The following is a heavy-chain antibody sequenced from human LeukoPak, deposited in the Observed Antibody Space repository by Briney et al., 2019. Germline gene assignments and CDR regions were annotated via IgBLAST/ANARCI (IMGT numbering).Heavy chain of an antibody. Sequence: PSETLSLTCTVSGGSISGYYWSWIRQPPGKGLEWIGNIYYTGSTSYNPSLKSRVTISVGTSKNQFSLKLSSVTAADTAVYYCARGVTTVTKRYYFDYWGQGTLVTVSS. D-gene: IGHD4-17*01. CDR2: IYYTGST. V-gene: IGHV4-59*12. J-gene: IGHJ4*02. CDR3: ARGVTTVTKRYYFDY. CDR1: GGSISGYY.